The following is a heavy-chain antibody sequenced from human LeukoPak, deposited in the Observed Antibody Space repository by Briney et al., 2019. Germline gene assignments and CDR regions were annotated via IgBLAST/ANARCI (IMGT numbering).Heavy chain of an antibody. CDR1: GGTFSSYA. D-gene: IGHD2-2*01. CDR2: IIPIFGTA. V-gene: IGHV1-69*13. Sequence: GASVKVSCKASGGTFSSYAISWVRQAPGQGLEWMGGIIPIFGTANYAQKFQGRVTITADESTSTAYMELSSLRSEDTAVYYCAREGGSLGSHMVVVPAALRYMDVWGKGTTVTVSS. CDR3: AREGGSLGSHMVVVPAALRYMDV. J-gene: IGHJ6*03.